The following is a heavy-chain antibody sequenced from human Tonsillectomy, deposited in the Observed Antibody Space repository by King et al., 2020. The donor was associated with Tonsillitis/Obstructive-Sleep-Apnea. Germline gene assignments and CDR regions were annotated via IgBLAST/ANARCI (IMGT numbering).Heavy chain of an antibody. J-gene: IGHJ4*02. CDR1: GFTFNDYA. CDR2: ISWNSGSI. V-gene: IGHV3-9*01. Sequence: VQLVESGGGLVQPGRSLRLSCAASGFTFNDYAVHWVRQAPGKGLEWVSGISWNSGSIGYADSVQGRFTISRDNAKNSLYLQMNSLRAEDTALYYCAKDKDECFTTLRGVISAPFDFWGQGTLVTVSS. CDR3: AKDKDECFTTLRGVISAPFDF. D-gene: IGHD3-10*01.